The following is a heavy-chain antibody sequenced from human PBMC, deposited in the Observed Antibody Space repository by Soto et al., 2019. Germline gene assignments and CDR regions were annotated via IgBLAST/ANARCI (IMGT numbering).Heavy chain of an antibody. J-gene: IGHJ6*02. CDR1: GGTFSSYA. Sequence: GASVKVSCKASGGTFSSYAISWVRQAPGQGLEWMGGIIPIFGTANYAQKFQGRVTITADESTSTAYMELSSLRSEDTAVYYCASNPHLRMGPTYLPRGYYYYYYGMDVWGQGTTVTVSS. V-gene: IGHV1-69*13. CDR2: IIPIFGTA. CDR3: ASNPHLRMGPTYLPRGYYYYYYGMDV. D-gene: IGHD1-26*01.